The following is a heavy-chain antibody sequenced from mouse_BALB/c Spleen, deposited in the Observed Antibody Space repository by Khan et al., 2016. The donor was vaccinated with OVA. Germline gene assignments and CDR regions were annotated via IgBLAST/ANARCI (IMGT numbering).Heavy chain of an antibody. Sequence: EVMLVESGPELVKPGASVKISCKASGYSFTGYFMNWVMQSHGKSLEWIGRINPHIGETLYNQKFKGKATLTVDESSSTAHMELRSLASEDSAVYYCARKNGSDFDYWGQGTTLTVSS. J-gene: IGHJ2*01. CDR2: INPHIGET. D-gene: IGHD1-1*01. CDR1: GYSFTGYF. V-gene: IGHV1-20*02. CDR3: ARKNGSDFDY.